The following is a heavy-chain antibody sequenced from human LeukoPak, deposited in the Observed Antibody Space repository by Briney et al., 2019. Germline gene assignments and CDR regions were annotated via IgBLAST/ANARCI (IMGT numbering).Heavy chain of an antibody. CDR1: GFTFSSCS. V-gene: IGHV3-21*01. D-gene: IGHD4-11*01. CDR3: ARGRTSGGMTTDIDY. J-gene: IGHJ4*02. CDR2: ISSGSTYI. Sequence: GGSLRLSCEASGFTFSSCSMNWVRQAPGKGLEWVSSISSGSTYIYYADSVKGRFTISRDNAKNSLYLQMNSLRAEDTAVYYCARGRTSGGMTTDIDYWGQGTLVTVSS.